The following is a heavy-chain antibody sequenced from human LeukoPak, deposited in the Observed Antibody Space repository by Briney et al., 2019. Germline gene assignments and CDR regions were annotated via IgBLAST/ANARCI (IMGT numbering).Heavy chain of an antibody. CDR3: ARGGDYGRPPYNWFDP. J-gene: IGHJ5*02. CDR1: GGTFSSYA. V-gene: IGHV1-69*04. CDR2: IIPILGIA. D-gene: IGHD4-17*01. Sequence: AASVKVSCKASGGTFSSYAISWVRQAPGQGLEWMGRIIPILGIANYAQKFQGRVTITADKSTSTAYMELSSLRSEDTAVYYCARGGDYGRPPYNWFDPWGQGTLVTVSS.